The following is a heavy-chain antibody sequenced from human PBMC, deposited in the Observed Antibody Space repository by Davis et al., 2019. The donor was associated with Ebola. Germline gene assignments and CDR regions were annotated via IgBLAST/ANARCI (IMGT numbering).Heavy chain of an antibody. J-gene: IGHJ4*02. CDR2: INHSGST. Sequence: SETLSLTCAASGGSFSGYYWSWIRQPPGKGLEWIGEINHSGSTNYNPSLKSRVTISVDTYKNQFSLKLSFVTAADTAVYYCARLMTLDYWGQGTLVTVSS. CDR1: GGSFSGYY. CDR3: ARLMTLDY. D-gene: IGHD2-21*02. V-gene: IGHV4-34*01.